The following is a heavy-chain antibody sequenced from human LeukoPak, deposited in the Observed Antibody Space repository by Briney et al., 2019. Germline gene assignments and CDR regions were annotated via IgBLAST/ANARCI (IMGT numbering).Heavy chain of an antibody. D-gene: IGHD4-23*01. Sequence: SETLSLTCTVSGGSISSGGYYWSWIRQHRGKGLEWIGYIYYSGSTYYNPSLKSRVTISVDTSKNQFSLKLSSVTAADTAVYYCARVAGGGVSGFDYWGQGTLVTVSS. CDR2: IYYSGST. J-gene: IGHJ4*02. CDR1: GGSISSGGYY. CDR3: ARVAGGGVSGFDY. V-gene: IGHV4-31*03.